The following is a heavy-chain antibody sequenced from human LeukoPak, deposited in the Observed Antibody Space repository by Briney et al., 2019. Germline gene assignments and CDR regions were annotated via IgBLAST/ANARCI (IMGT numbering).Heavy chain of an antibody. CDR3: ARDLGLKGPDWLDP. D-gene: IGHD1-14*01. J-gene: IGHJ5*02. V-gene: IGHV1-18*01. CDR2: ISTYDAKT. Sequence: ASVKVSCKASGYTFTRDGVNWVRQAPGQGLEWMGWISTYDAKTNYAQKVQGRVTMGTDKSTSTVYMELRSLTSDDTAVYYCARDLGLKGPDWLDPWGQGTLVTVSS. CDR1: GYTFTRDG.